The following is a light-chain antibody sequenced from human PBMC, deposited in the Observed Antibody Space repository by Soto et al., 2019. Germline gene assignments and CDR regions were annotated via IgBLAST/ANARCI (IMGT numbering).Light chain of an antibody. CDR3: LHHGSSLWT. CDR1: QSIRSSS. Sequence: EIVLTQSPGTLSLSPGERATLSCRASQSIRSSSLAWYQQKPGQAPRLLIYGGSSRATGIPDRFSGSGSGTDFTLTISRLEPEDFAMYYCLHHGSSLWTFGQGTKVDIK. CDR2: GGS. V-gene: IGKV3-20*01. J-gene: IGKJ1*01.